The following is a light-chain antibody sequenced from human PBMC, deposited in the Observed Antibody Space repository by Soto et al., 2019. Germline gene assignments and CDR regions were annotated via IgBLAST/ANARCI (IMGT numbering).Light chain of an antibody. CDR3: QQYNNWPPT. Sequence: EFVLTQSPGTLSLSPGERATLSCRASQTVRNNYLAWYQQKPGQAPRLLIYDASNRATGIPARFSGSGSGTDFTLTISSLQSEDFALYYCQQYNNWPPTFGQGTKVDIK. J-gene: IGKJ1*01. CDR2: DAS. V-gene: IGKV3D-15*01. CDR1: QTVRNN.